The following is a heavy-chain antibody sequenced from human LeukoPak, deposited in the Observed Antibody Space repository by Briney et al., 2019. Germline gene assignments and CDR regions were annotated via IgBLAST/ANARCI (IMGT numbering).Heavy chain of an antibody. CDR3: ATDNRLDRLYYYYGMDV. CDR2: FDPEDGET. Sequence: GASVKVSCKVSGYTLTELSMHWVRQAPGKGLEWMGGFDPEDGETIYAQKFQGRVTMTEDTSTDTAYMELSSLRSEDTAVYYCATDNRLDRLYYYYGMDVWGQGTTVTVSS. CDR1: GYTLTELS. D-gene: IGHD1-14*01. J-gene: IGHJ6*02. V-gene: IGHV1-24*01.